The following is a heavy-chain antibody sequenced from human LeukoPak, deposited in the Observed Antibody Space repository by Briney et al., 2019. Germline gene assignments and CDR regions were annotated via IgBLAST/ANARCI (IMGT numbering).Heavy chain of an antibody. D-gene: IGHD1-1*01. V-gene: IGHV4-39*01. CDR1: GGSISSGSYY. CDR3: AGHVSKWKGRLYYFDY. J-gene: IGHJ4*02. Sequence: SQTLSLTCTVSGGSISSGSYYWSWIRQPAGKGLEWIGSIYYSGSTYYNPSLKSRVTISVDTSKNQFSLKLSSVTAADTAVYYCAGHVSKWKGRLYYFDYWGQGTLVTVSS. CDR2: IYYSGST.